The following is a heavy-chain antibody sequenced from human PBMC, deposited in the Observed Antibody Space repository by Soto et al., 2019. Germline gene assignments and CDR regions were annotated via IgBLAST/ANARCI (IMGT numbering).Heavy chain of an antibody. V-gene: IGHV3-15*07. CDR3: TTTPHSLVRGRGY. Sequence: EVQLVESGGDLVKPGGSLRLSCAASGFTFSNAWMNWVRQGPGKGLEWVGRIKSKTDGGTTDYDAPVKGRFTISRDDSKNTLYLQMNSLKTEDTAVYYCTTTPHSLVRGRGYWGQGTLVTVSS. CDR1: GFTFSNAW. J-gene: IGHJ4*02. CDR2: IKSKTDGGTT. D-gene: IGHD3-10*01.